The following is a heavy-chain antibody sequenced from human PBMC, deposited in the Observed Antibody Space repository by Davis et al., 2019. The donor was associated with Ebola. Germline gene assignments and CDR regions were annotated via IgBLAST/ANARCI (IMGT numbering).Heavy chain of an antibody. CDR2: IYPGDSDT. D-gene: IGHD2-2*01. J-gene: IGHJ5*02. CDR3: ARQGYCNTTSCNNWFDP. Sequence: GESLKISCKGSGYSFSNYWIGWVRQMPGIGLEWMGIIYPGDSDTIYSPSFQGQVTISADKSISTAYLQWSSLKASDSAMYYCARQGYCNTTSCNNWFDPWGQGTLVTVSS. V-gene: IGHV5-51*01. CDR1: GYSFSNYW.